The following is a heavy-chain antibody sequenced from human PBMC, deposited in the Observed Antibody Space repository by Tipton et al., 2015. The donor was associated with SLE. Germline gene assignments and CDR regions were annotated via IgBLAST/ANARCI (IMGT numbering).Heavy chain of an antibody. Sequence: SLRLSCAASGFTFSIHAMHWVRQAPGKGLEWVAVISYDGSNNYYADSAKGRFTISRDNSKNTLYLQMNSLRAEDTAVYYCVAAGSIDIWGRGTLVTVSS. J-gene: IGHJ1*01. CDR2: ISYDGSNN. CDR1: GFTFSIHA. CDR3: VAAGSIDI. D-gene: IGHD6-13*01. V-gene: IGHV3-30*04.